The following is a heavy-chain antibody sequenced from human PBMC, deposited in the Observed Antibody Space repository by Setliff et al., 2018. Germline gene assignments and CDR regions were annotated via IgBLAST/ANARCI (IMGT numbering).Heavy chain of an antibody. V-gene: IGHV4-61*09. D-gene: IGHD1-1*01. Sequence: SETLSLTCTVSDDSISSRHYYWSWIRQPAGKGLEWLGQIYTSWSTNYNPSLKGRATLSIDASKKQLSLTLSSVTAADTAVYYCVREGYSEYFQDWGRGTLVTVSS. CDR1: DDSISSRHYY. CDR3: VREGYSEYFQD. J-gene: IGHJ1*01. CDR2: IYTSWST.